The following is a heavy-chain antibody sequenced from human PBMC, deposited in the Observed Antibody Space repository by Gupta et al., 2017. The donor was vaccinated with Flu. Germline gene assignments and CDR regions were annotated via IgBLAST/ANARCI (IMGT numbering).Heavy chain of an antibody. CDR2: VNPKSDGT. D-gene: IGHD3-3*01. CDR3: ARERGRSESYAFDI. Sequence: VHWLRQAPGQGLEWVGIVNPKSDGTHSAQKFQGRVTLTGDTSTSTVYVELRSLTSEDTAGYYCARERGRSESYAFDIWGQGTMVTVTS. J-gene: IGHJ3*02. V-gene: IGHV1-46*01.